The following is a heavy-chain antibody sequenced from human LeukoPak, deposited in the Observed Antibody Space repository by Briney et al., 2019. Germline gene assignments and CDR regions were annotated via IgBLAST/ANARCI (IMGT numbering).Heavy chain of an antibody. Sequence: ASVKVSCKTSGYSFTSYNLHWVRQAPGQRLEWMGWISPYNGNTNYAQKLQGRVTMTTDTSTSTAYMELRSLRSDDTAVYYCARGGVTSGGLDYWGQGTLVTVSS. CDR3: ARGGVTSGGLDY. CDR1: GYSFTSYN. CDR2: ISPYNGNT. J-gene: IGHJ4*02. V-gene: IGHV1-18*04. D-gene: IGHD2-8*01.